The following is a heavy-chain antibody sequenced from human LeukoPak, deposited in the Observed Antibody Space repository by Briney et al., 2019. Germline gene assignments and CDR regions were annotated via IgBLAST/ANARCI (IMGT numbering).Heavy chain of an antibody. D-gene: IGHD3-3*01. J-gene: IGHJ4*02. CDR1: GFTFSSYA. CDR2: ISGSGGST. Sequence: PGRSLRLSCAASGFTFSSYAMSWVRQAPGKGLEWVSAISGSGGSTYYADSVKGRFTISRDNSKNTLYLQMNSLRAEGTAVYYCAKGGFGVVIDPFDYWGQGTLVTVSS. V-gene: IGHV3-23*01. CDR3: AKGGFGVVIDPFDY.